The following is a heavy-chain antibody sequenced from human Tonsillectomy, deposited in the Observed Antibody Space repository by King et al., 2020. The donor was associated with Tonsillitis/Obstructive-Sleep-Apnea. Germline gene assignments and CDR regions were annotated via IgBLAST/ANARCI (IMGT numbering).Heavy chain of an antibody. Sequence: VQLVESGGGLVKPGGSLRLSCAASGFTFSNAWMSWVRQAPGKGLEWVGLIRSKTNGGTTHYAAPVKGRFTISRDDSKNTLYLQLNSLKTEDTAVYYCTTDPGGSSGFDYWGQGTLVTVSS. CDR3: TTDPGGSSGFDY. D-gene: IGHD2-15*01. J-gene: IGHJ4*02. V-gene: IGHV3-15*01. CDR1: GFTFSNAW. CDR2: IRSKTNGGTT.